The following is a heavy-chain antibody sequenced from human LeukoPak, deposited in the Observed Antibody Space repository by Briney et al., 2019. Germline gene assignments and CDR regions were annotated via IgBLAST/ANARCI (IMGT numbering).Heavy chain of an antibody. CDR3: ARDNYYDSSGRFDY. J-gene: IGHJ4*02. Sequence: SGGSLRLSCAASGFTVSTNYMSWVRQAPGKGLEWVSVIYSDGRTYYADSVKGRFTISRDNSKNTLYLQMNSLRAEDTAVYYCARDNYYDSSGRFDYWGQGTLVTVSS. CDR2: IYSDGRT. V-gene: IGHV3-53*05. CDR1: GFTVSTNY. D-gene: IGHD3-22*01.